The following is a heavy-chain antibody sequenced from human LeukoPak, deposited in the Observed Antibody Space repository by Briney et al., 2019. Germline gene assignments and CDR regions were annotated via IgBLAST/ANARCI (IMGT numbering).Heavy chain of an antibody. D-gene: IGHD6-13*01. Sequence: SHTLSLTCAVSGGSISSGGYSWSWIRQPPGKGLEGIGDIYHSGSTYYNPSLKSRVTISVDRSKNQFSLKLSSVTAADTAVYYCASTYSGSWDGGFDYWGQGTLVTVSS. CDR1: GGSISSGGYS. CDR3: ASTYSGSWDGGFDY. CDR2: IYHSGST. V-gene: IGHV4-30-2*01. J-gene: IGHJ4*02.